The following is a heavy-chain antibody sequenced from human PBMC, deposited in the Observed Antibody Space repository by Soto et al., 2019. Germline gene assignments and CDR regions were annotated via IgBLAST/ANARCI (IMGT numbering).Heavy chain of an antibody. J-gene: IGHJ4*02. CDR1: GFTFSSYA. CDR2: ISSNGGST. V-gene: IGHV3-64D*06. CDR3: VTPLVDYYDSSGPSDY. Sequence: GGSLRLSCSASGFTFSSYAMHWVRQAPGKGLEYVSAISSNGGSTYYADSVKGRFTISRDNSKNTLYLQMSSLRAEDTAVYYCVTPLVDYYDSSGPSDYWGQGALVTVSS. D-gene: IGHD3-22*01.